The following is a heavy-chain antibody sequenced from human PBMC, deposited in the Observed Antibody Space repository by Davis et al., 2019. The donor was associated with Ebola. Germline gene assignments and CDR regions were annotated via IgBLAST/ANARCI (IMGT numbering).Heavy chain of an antibody. J-gene: IGHJ5*02. CDR3: ASLEHGKGGS. Sequence: PGGSLRLSCAVSGVTFRNYVMSWVRQAPGKGLEWVSFVDSGGTTTSHADSVKGRFTISRDNARNTLYLQMNSLTVEDTAVYFCASLEHGKGGSWGQGTLVTVSS. D-gene: IGHD1-26*01. CDR1: GVTFRNYV. CDR2: VDSGGTTT. V-gene: IGHV3-23*03.